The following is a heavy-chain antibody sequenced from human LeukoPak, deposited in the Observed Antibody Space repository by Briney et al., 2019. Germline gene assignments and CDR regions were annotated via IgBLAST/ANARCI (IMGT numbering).Heavy chain of an antibody. Sequence: SETLSLTCTVSGGSISSYYWSWIRQPPGKGLEWIGYIYYSGSTNYNPSLKSRVTISVDTSKNQFSLELSSVTAADTAVYYCARGRYITMVRGVINYFDYWGQGTLVTVSS. CDR2: IYYSGST. V-gene: IGHV4-59*01. CDR3: ARGRYITMVRGVINYFDY. CDR1: GGSISSYY. J-gene: IGHJ4*02. D-gene: IGHD3-10*01.